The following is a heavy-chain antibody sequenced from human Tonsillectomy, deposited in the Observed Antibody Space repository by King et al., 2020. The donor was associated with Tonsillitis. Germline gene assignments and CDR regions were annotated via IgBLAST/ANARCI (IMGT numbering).Heavy chain of an antibody. CDR2: ITSSSTV. J-gene: IGHJ3*02. CDR3: ARVERGAFDI. Sequence: VQLVESGGGLVQPGGSLRLSCAASGFTFSSYSMNWVRQAPGKGLEWVSYITSSSTVYYADSVKGRFTISRDNAKNSLYLQMNSLIAEDTAVYYCARVERGAFDIWGQGTMVTVSS. CDR1: GFTFSSYS. V-gene: IGHV3-48*01. D-gene: IGHD3-3*01.